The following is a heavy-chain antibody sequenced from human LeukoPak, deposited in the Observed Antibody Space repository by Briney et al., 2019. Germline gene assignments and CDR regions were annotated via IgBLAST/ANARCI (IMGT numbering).Heavy chain of an antibody. CDR1: GGSISSSSYY. D-gene: IGHD2-15*01. V-gene: IGHV4-61*01. Sequence: SETLSLTCTVSGGSISSSSYYWSWIRQPPGEGLEWIGYIYYSGSTNYNPSLKSRVTISVDTSKNQFSLKLSSVTAADTAVYYCATGVILGPPPKPSFQHWGQGTLVTVSS. CDR3: ATGVILGPPPKPSFQH. J-gene: IGHJ1*01. CDR2: IYYSGST.